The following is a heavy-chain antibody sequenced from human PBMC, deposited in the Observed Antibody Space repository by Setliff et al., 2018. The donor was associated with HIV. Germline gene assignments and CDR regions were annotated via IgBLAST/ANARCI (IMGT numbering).Heavy chain of an antibody. Sequence: ASVKVSCKASGYTFTGYYMHWVRQAPGQGLEWMGRINPNSGGTNYAQKFQGRVTMTRDTSISTAYMELSRLRSDDTAVYYCARDALYSSSWVPWEGGYYYYSMDVWGKGTTVTVSS. CDR2: INPNSGGT. CDR1: GYTFTGYY. D-gene: IGHD6-13*01. CDR3: ARDALYSSSWVPWEGGYYYYSMDV. V-gene: IGHV1-2*06. J-gene: IGHJ6*03.